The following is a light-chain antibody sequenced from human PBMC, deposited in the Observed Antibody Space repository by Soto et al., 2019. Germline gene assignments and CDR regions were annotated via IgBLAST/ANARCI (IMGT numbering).Light chain of an antibody. CDR3: QQYNSYPLT. J-gene: IGKJ4*01. CDR2: KAS. CDR1: QNIRGF. V-gene: IGKV1-5*03. Sequence: DILMTQSPSSLSASVGDRVTITCRASQNIRGFLHWYQQKSGKAPKLLIYKASRLESGVPSRFDAGGSGTEFTLNISSLQPDDFATYYCQQYNSYPLTFGGGTKVEIK.